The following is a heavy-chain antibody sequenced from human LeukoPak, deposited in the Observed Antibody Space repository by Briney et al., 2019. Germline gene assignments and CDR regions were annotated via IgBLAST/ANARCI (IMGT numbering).Heavy chain of an antibody. J-gene: IGHJ4*02. V-gene: IGHV3-48*03. CDR1: GFTFSSYE. D-gene: IGHD3-10*01. CDR2: ISSSGSTI. CDR3: AFLGYGSGFNSGY. Sequence: PGGSLRLSCAAPGFTFSSYEMNWVRQAPGKGLEWVSYISSSGSTIYYADSVKGRFTISRDNAKNSLYLQMNSLRAEDTAVYYCAFLGYGSGFNSGYWGQGTLVTVSS.